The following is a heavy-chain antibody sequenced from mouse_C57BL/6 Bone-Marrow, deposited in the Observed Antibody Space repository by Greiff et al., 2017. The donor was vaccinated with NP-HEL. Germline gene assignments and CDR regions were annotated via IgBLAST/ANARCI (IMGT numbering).Heavy chain of an antibody. CDR2: IYPRSGNT. CDR1: GYTFTSYG. CDR3: ATLIYDGYYDYAMDY. V-gene: IGHV1-81*01. D-gene: IGHD2-3*01. Sequence: VKLVESGAELARPGASVKLSCKASGYTFTSYGISWVKQRTGQGLEWIGEIYPRSGNTYYNEKFKGKATLTADKSSSTAYMELRSLTSEDSAVYFCATLIYDGYYDYAMDYWGQGTSVTVSS. J-gene: IGHJ4*01.